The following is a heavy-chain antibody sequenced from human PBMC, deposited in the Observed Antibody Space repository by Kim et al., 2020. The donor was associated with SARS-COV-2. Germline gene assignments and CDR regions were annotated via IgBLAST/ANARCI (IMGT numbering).Heavy chain of an antibody. CDR3: AITYYYDSSGYYYYYGMDV. D-gene: IGHD3-22*01. CDR2: INSDGSST. V-gene: IGHV3-74*01. J-gene: IGHJ6*02. Sequence: GGSLRLSCAASGFTFSSYWMHWVRQAPGKGLVWVSRINSDGSSTSYADSVKGRFTISRDNAKNTLYLQMNSLRAEDTAVYYCAITYYYDSSGYYYYYGMDVWGQGTTVTVSS. CDR1: GFTFSSYW.